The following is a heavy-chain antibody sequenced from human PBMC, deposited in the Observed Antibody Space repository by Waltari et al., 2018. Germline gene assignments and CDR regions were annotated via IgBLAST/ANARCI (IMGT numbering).Heavy chain of an antibody. V-gene: IGHV4-39*07. CDR2: IYYSGST. J-gene: IGHJ4*02. CDR3: ATGAAAAGGYFDY. Sequence: QLQLQESGPGLVKPSETLSLTCTVSGGSISSSSYSWGWIRQPPGKGLEWIGSIYYSGSTYYNPSLKSRVTISVDTSKNQFSLKLSSVTAADTAVYYCATGAAAAGGYFDYWGQGTLVTVSS. D-gene: IGHD6-13*01. CDR1: GGSISSSSYS.